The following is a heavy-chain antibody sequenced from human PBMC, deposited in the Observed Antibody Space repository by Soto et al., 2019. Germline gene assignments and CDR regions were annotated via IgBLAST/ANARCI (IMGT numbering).Heavy chain of an antibody. Sequence: ASVKVSCKVSGYTLTELSMHWVRQAPGKGLEWMGGFDPEDGETIYAQKFQGRVTMTEDTSTDTAYMELSSLRSEDTAVYYCATGPRDYSSGWYGADYWGQGTLVTVSS. D-gene: IGHD6-19*01. CDR2: FDPEDGET. V-gene: IGHV1-24*01. CDR1: GYTLTELS. J-gene: IGHJ4*02. CDR3: ATGPRDYSSGWYGADY.